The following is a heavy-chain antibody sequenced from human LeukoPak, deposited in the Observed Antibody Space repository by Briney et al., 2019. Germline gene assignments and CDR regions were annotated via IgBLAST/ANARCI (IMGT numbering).Heavy chain of an antibody. J-gene: IGHJ4*02. CDR2: INPNSGGT. CDR3: ARTGGPNIVVVPAAMPGY. D-gene: IGHD2-2*01. V-gene: IGHV1-2*02. CDR1: RYTFTGYY. Sequence: ASVKVSCKASRYTFTGYYMHWVRQAPGQGLEWMGWINPNSGGTNYAQKFQGRVTMTRDTSISTAYMELSRLRSDDTAVYYCARTGGPNIVVVPAAMPGYWGQGTLVTVSS.